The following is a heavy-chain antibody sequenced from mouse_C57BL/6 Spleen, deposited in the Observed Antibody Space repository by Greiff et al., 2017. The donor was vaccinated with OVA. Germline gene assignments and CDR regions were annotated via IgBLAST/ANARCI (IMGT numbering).Heavy chain of an antibody. V-gene: IGHV1-64*01. CDR2: IHPNSGST. J-gene: IGHJ1*03. CDR3: ARKGYGSSSYWYFDV. Sequence: QVQLQQPGAELVKPGASVKLSCKASGYTFTSYWMHWVKQRPGQGLEWIGMIHPNSGSTNYNEKFKSKATLTVDKSSSTAYMQLSSLTSEDSAVYYCARKGYGSSSYWYFDVWGTGTTVTVSS. D-gene: IGHD1-1*01. CDR1: GYTFTSYW.